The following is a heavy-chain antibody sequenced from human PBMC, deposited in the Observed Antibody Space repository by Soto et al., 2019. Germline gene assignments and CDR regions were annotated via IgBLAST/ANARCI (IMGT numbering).Heavy chain of an antibody. CDR1: GYTFTSYD. CDR3: ARTYYDFWSGYYTWANLSNYYYYYYMDV. Sequence: QVQLVQSGAEVKKPGASVKVSCKASGYTFTSYDINWVRQATGQGLEWMGWMNPNSGNTGYAQKFQGRVTMTRNTSISTAYMELSSLRSEDTAVYYCARTYYDFWSGYYTWANLSNYYYYYYMDVWGKGTTVTVSS. D-gene: IGHD3-3*01. V-gene: IGHV1-8*01. CDR2: MNPNSGNT. J-gene: IGHJ6*03.